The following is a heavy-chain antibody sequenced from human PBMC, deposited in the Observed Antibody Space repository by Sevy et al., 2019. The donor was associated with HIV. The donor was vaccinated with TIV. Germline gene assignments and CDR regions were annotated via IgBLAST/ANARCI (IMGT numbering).Heavy chain of an antibody. J-gene: IGHJ4*02. CDR3: AREGTLVTIII. V-gene: IGHV1-18*01. CDR1: GYTFTNHG. CDR2: INPHNGNT. Sequence: ASMKVSCKASGYTFTNHGISWVRQAPGQGLEWMGWINPHNGNTKYAQKLQGRVTMTTDTSTNTAYMEVRSLRSDDTAVYYCAREGTLVTIIIWGQGTLVTVSS. D-gene: IGHD3-22*01.